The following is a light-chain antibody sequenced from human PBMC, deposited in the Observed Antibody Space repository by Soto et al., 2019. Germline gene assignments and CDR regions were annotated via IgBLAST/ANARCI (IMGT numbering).Light chain of an antibody. J-gene: IGKJ4*01. CDR1: QSISSSY. V-gene: IGKV3-20*01. Sequence: EIVLTQSPGTLSLSPGKRATLSCRASQSISSSYLAWYQQRPGQAPRLLIYGASSRATGIPDRFSGSGSGTDFTLTISSLQAEDVAIYYCQQYYTIPLTCGGGTKGDIK. CDR3: QQYYTIPLT. CDR2: GAS.